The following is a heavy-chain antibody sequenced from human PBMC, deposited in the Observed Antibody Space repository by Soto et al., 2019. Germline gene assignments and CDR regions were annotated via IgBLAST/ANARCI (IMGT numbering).Heavy chain of an antibody. CDR1: GGTFSTYT. CDR2: IIPIIGII. Sequence: QVQLVQSGAEVKKPGSSVKVSCKASGGTFSTYTITWVRQAPGQGLEWMGRIIPIIGIINYAQKCQGRVTISADKFTGTAYMALPGLRSDDTAVYYCAGDPDSHYNDSHASSYPWGQGTLVTVSS. J-gene: IGHJ5*02. V-gene: IGHV1-69*08. CDR3: AGDPDSHYNDSHASSYP. D-gene: IGHD4-4*01.